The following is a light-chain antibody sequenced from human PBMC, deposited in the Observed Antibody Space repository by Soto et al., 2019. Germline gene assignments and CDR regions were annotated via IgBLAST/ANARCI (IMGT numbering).Light chain of an antibody. CDR3: QQYDNVPLT. Sequence: DIQMTQSPSSLSASVGDRVTITCQASQDITNDLNWYQQKPGKAPQVLIYEASNLETGVPSRFSGSGSGTDFTFTIGSLKPEDIATYFCQQYDNVPLTFSGGTKVEIK. V-gene: IGKV1-33*01. CDR2: EAS. J-gene: IGKJ4*01. CDR1: QDITND.